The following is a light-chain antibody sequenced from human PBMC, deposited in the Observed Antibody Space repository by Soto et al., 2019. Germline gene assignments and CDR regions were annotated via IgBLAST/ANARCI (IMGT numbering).Light chain of an antibody. CDR3: ISYTSSSTLVV. J-gene: IGLJ2*01. Sequence: QSALTQPASVSGSPGQSITISCTGTSSDVGGYNYVSWYQQHPGKAPKLMIYDVSNRPSGVSNRFSGSKSGNTASLTISGLHADDDADYYCISYTSSSTLVVFLRGTKVTLL. V-gene: IGLV2-14*01. CDR1: SSDVGGYNY. CDR2: DVS.